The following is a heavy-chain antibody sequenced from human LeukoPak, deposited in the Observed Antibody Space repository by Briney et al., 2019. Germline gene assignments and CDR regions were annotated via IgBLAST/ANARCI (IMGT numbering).Heavy chain of an antibody. J-gene: IGHJ6*02. Sequence: ASVKVSCKASGYTFTSYDINWVRQATGQGLEWMGWMNPNSGNTGYAQKFQGRVTMTRNTSISTAYMELSSLRSEDTAVYYCARGPFHIVVPAHGMDVWGQGTTVTVSS. D-gene: IGHD2-2*01. V-gene: IGHV1-8*01. CDR2: MNPNSGNT. CDR3: ARGPFHIVVPAHGMDV. CDR1: GYTFTSYD.